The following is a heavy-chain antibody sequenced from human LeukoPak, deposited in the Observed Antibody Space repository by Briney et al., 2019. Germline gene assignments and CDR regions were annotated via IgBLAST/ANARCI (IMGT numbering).Heavy chain of an antibody. Sequence: GGSLRLSCAASGFTFSNYAMTWVRQAPGKGLEWASGISGRGDSTYYADSVKGRFTISRDNSKNTVYMQMNSLRAEDTALYYCAKTYYYGSGTFSFDHWGQGTLVTVSS. J-gene: IGHJ4*02. CDR1: GFTFSNYA. V-gene: IGHV3-23*01. CDR2: ISGRGDST. CDR3: AKTYYYGSGTFSFDH. D-gene: IGHD3-10*01.